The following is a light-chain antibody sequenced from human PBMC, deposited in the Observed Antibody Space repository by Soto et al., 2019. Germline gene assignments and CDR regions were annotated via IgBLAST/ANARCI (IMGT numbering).Light chain of an antibody. CDR1: SSNIGINY. Sequence: QSVLTQPPSVSAAPGQTVTISCSGSSSNIGINYVSWYQQLPGTAPKLLIYDNNKRPSGIPDRFSGSKSGTSATLGITGLQTGDEADYYCGTWDSSLSAGVFGGGTKLTVL. J-gene: IGLJ3*02. CDR2: DNN. CDR3: GTWDSSLSAGV. V-gene: IGLV1-51*01.